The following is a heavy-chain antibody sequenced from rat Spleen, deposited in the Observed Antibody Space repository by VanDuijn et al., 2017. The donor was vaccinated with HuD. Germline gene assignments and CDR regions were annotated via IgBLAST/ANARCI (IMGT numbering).Heavy chain of an antibody. J-gene: IGHJ2*01. D-gene: IGHD2-5*01. CDR1: GFTFSNYD. Sequence: EVQLVESGGGLVQPGRSLKLSCAASGFTFSNYDMAWVRQAPTKGLEWVTSISPSGDNTYYRDSVKGRFTVSRDNAKNTGYLQMNNLRSEDTDMYYCARTLGYWGFDYWGQGVMVTVSS. V-gene: IGHV5S13*01. CDR2: ISPSGDNT. CDR3: ARTLGYWGFDY.